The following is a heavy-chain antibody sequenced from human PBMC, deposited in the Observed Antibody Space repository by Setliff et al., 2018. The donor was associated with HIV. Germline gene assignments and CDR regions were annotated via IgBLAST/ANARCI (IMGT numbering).Heavy chain of an antibody. V-gene: IGHV4-39*01. Sequence: PSETLSLTCTVSGGSISSSSYYWGWLRQPPGKGLEWIGNIYYTGNTYYNPSLKSRVTISVDASKNQFSLKLSSVTAADTAVYYCARHYYGSGSYYNPPPYYYYYMDVWGKGTTVTVSS. D-gene: IGHD3-10*01. J-gene: IGHJ6*03. CDR1: GGSISSSSYY. CDR2: IYYTGNT. CDR3: ARHYYGSGSYYNPPPYYYYYMDV.